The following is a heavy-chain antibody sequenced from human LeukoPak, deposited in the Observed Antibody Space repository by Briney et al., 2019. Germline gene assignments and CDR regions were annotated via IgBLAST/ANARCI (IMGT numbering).Heavy chain of an antibody. CDR2: ISGSGDST. CDR3: AKVRLRAAANKGY. Sequence: GGSLRRSCAASGFTFSNYALSWVHQAPGKGREWVSTISGSGDSTYYADSVKGRFTISRDNSKNTLFLQMNSLRAEDTAMYYCAKVRLRAAANKGYWGQGTLVTVSS. D-gene: IGHD6-13*01. V-gene: IGHV3-23*01. CDR1: GFTFSNYA. J-gene: IGHJ4*02.